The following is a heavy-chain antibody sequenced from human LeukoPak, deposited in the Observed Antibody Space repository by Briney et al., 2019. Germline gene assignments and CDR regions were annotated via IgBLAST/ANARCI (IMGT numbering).Heavy chain of an antibody. Sequence: GAPLQICSEGAGSIFSSYWNGWWRQLPGEGREGRGIIYPGGGGTSYSPSFKGRVTISADKSRSNSSLKWSSLKASDTAMYYCARPLGYYDSSGYYRDAFGIWGQGTLVTVSS. J-gene: IGHJ3*02. CDR2: IYPGGGGT. CDR3: ARPLGYYDSSGYYRDAFGI. D-gene: IGHD3-22*01. CDR1: GSIFSSYW. V-gene: IGHV5-51*01.